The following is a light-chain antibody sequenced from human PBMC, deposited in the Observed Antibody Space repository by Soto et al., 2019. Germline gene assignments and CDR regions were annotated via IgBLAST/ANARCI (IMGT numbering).Light chain of an antibody. CDR1: QDIAIY. CDR2: AAS. CDR3: QQLRMYPST. V-gene: IGKV1-9*01. J-gene: IGKJ4*01. Sequence: IQLTQSPSSLSASVGDRVTITCRASQDIAIYLAWYQQKPGEAPKLLIYAASTLYGGVPSRFSGSGSGTEFALTITSLQAEAVATYYCQQLRMYPSTFGGGTKVEIK.